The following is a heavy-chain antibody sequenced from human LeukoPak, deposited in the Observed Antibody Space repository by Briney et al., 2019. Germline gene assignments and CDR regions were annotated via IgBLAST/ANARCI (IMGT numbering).Heavy chain of an antibody. CDR1: GGSISSYY. D-gene: IGHD3-22*01. CDR2: IYYSGST. V-gene: IGHV4-59*01. J-gene: IGHJ2*01. Sequence: SETLSLTCTVSGGSISSYYWSWIRQPPGKGMEWIGYIYYSGSTNYNPSLKSRVTISVDTSKNQFSLKLSSVTAADTAVYHCARSRLYYDSSGYSVYWYFDLWGRGTLVTVSS. CDR3: ARSRLYYDSSGYSVYWYFDL.